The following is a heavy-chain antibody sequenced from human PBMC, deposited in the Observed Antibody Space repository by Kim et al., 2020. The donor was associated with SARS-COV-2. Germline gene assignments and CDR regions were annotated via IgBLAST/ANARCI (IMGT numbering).Heavy chain of an antibody. V-gene: IGHV4-31*03. CDR1: GGSISSGGYY. CDR2: IYYSGST. J-gene: IGHJ5*02. Sequence: SETLSLTCTVSGGSISSGGYYWSWIRQHPGKGLEWIGYIYYSGSTYYNPSLKSRVTISVDTSKNQFSLKLSSVTAADTAVYYCARVVGRSGWHYGPFDPWGQGTLVTVSS. D-gene: IGHD3-10*01. CDR3: ARVVGRSGWHYGPFDP.